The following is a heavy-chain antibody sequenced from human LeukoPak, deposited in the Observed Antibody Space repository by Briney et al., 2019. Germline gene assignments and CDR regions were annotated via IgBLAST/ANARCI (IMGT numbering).Heavy chain of an antibody. D-gene: IGHD1-7*01. J-gene: IGHJ3*02. CDR1: GYTFTSYD. Sequence: ASVKVSCKASGYTFTSYDINWVRQATGQGLEWMGWMNPNSGNTGYAQKFQGRVTMTRNTSISTAYMELSSLRSEDTAVYYCARAARTTLRGDHDAFDIWGQGTMVTVSS. V-gene: IGHV1-8*01. CDR3: ARAARTTLRGDHDAFDI. CDR2: MNPNSGNT.